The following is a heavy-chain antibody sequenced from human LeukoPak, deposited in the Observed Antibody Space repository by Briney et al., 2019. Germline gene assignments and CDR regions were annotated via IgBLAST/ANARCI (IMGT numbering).Heavy chain of an antibody. CDR1: GGSISSGGYY. CDR2: IYYSGST. CDR3: ARGLGYSYGYRFGYYFDY. V-gene: IGHV4-61*08. J-gene: IGHJ4*02. D-gene: IGHD5-18*01. Sequence: SETLSLTCTVSGGSISSGGYYWSWIRQHPGKGLEWIGYIYYSGSTNYNPSLKSRVTISVDTSKNQFSLKLSSVTAADTAVYYCARGLGYSYGYRFGYYFDYWGQGTLVTVSP.